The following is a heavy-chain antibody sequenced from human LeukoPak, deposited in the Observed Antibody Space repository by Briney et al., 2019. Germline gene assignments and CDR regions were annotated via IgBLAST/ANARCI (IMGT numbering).Heavy chain of an antibody. CDR1: GYTFTSYG. D-gene: IGHD3-3*01. CDR2: IGAYNGNT. Sequence: ASVKVSCKASGYTFTSYGISWVRQAPGQGLEWMGWIGAYNGNTNYAQKFQGRVTMTRDTSTSTVYMELSSLRSEDTAVYYCARVSRREWLWVFDYWGQGTLVTVSS. J-gene: IGHJ4*02. V-gene: IGHV1-18*01. CDR3: ARVSRREWLWVFDY.